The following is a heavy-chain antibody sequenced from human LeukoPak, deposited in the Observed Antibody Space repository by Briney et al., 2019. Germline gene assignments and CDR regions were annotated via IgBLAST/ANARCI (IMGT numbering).Heavy chain of an antibody. CDR2: ISTYNGNT. V-gene: IGHV1-18*01. J-gene: IGHJ4*02. D-gene: IGHD1-26*01. CDR1: GYTFTSYG. CDR3: AKGGKWDVTPFDY. Sequence: ASVRVSCKASGYTFTSYGVSWVRQAPGQGLEWMGWISTYNGNTNYAQKFQGRVTMTTDTSTNTAYMELRSLRSDDTAVYYCAKGGKWDVTPFDYWGQGTLVTVSS.